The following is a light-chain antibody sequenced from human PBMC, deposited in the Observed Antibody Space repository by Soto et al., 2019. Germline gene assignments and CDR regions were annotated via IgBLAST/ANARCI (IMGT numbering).Light chain of an antibody. CDR1: QSVSSIY. CDR2: GAS. J-gene: IGKJ1*01. V-gene: IGKV3-20*01. CDR3: QQYGSSRWT. Sequence: EIVETQSAGTPSLSPGERATLTCRASQSVSSIYLAWYQQKPGQAPRLLIYGASSRATGIPDRFSGSGSGTDFTLTISRLEPEDFAVYYCQQYGSSRWTFGQGTKVDIK.